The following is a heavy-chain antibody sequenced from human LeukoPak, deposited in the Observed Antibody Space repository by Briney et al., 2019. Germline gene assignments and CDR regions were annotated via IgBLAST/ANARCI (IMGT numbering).Heavy chain of an antibody. CDR3: AKDRVAVAGIAAFDI. J-gene: IGHJ3*02. CDR2: ISGSGGST. CDR1: GYSFTSYW. Sequence: GESLKISCKGSGYSFTSYWIGWVRQAPGKGLEWVSAISGSGGSTYYADSVKGRFTISRDNSKNTLYLQMNSLRAEDTAVYYCAKDRVAVAGIAAFDIWGQGTMVTVSS. V-gene: IGHV3-23*01. D-gene: IGHD6-19*01.